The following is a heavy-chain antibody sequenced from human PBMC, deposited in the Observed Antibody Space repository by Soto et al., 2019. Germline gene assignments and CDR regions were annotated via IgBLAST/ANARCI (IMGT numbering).Heavy chain of an antibody. CDR3: AAASIAARLYYMDV. V-gene: IGHV3-66*01. J-gene: IGHJ6*03. D-gene: IGHD6-6*01. CDR2: IYGGGST. CDR1: GFTVSSNY. Sequence: GGSLRLSCAASGFTVSSNYMSWVRQAPGKGLEWVSVIYGGGSTYYADSVKGRFTISRDNSKSTLSLQMNSLRAEDTAVYYCAAASIAARLYYMDVWGKGTTVTVSS.